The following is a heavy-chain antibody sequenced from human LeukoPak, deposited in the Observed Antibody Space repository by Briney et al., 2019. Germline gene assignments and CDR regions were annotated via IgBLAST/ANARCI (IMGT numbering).Heavy chain of an antibody. Sequence: PSETLSLTCTVSGGSISSGRCYWSWIRQPAGKGLDWIGRIYIGGISDYNPSLRSRLTISLDTSKNQFSLRLSSVTAADPALYYCARAYYYDSSEPFDIWGQGTMVTVSS. CDR1: GGSISSGRCY. D-gene: IGHD3-22*01. V-gene: IGHV4-61*02. J-gene: IGHJ3*02. CDR3: ARAYYYDSSEPFDI. CDR2: IYIGGIS.